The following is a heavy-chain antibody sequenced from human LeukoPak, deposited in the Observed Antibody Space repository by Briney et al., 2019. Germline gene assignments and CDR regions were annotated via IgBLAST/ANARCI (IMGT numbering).Heavy chain of an antibody. CDR3: ARGKVVTMVRGVIITYFDY. V-gene: IGHV1-2*02. D-gene: IGHD3-10*01. Sequence: ASVKVSCKASGYTFTKYYVYWVRQAPGQGLEWMGWINPNTGGTHFAQKFQGRVTMTRDTSTSTVYMELSSLRSEDTAVYYCARGKVVTMVRGVIITYFDYWGQGTLVTVSS. J-gene: IGHJ4*02. CDR2: INPNTGGT. CDR1: GYTFTKYY.